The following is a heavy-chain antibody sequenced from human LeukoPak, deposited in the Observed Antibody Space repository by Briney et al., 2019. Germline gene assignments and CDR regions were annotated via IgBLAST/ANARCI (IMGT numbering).Heavy chain of an antibody. Sequence: GKSLKISCKTSGYSFTSYWIGWVRQTPGTGLEWMGIIYPRDSDTRYSPSFQGPVTISADKSKTTAYLQWSSLKASDTAIYYCARHGQFSYAIDYWGQGTLVTVSS. D-gene: IGHD5-18*01. J-gene: IGHJ4*02. CDR3: ARHGQFSYAIDY. V-gene: IGHV5-51*01. CDR2: IYPRDSDT. CDR1: GYSFTSYW.